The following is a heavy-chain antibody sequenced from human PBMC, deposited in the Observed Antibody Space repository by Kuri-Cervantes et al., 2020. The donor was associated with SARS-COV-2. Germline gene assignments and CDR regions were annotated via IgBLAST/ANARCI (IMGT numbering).Heavy chain of an antibody. CDR1: GFSLGTSGVG. CDR3: VRIRAATVIADY. Sequence: SGPTLVKPTQTLTLTCTFSGFSLGTSGVGVGWIRQPPGRALEWLALIYWDDDKRYGPSLKSRLTITKDTSKNQVVLTMTNMDPVDTGTYYCVRIRAATVIADYWGQGTLVTVSS. CDR2: IYWDDDK. J-gene: IGHJ4*02. V-gene: IGHV2-5*04. D-gene: IGHD4-11*01.